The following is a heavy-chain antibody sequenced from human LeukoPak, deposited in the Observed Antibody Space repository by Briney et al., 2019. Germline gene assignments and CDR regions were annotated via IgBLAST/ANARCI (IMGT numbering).Heavy chain of an antibody. V-gene: IGHV1-18*01. D-gene: IGHD1-26*01. J-gene: IGHJ4*02. CDR1: GGTFSSYA. CDR3: ARATGSYSHFDY. CDR2: MSAYNGNT. Sequence: ASVKVSCKASGGTFSSYAISWVRQAPGQGLEWMGWMSAYNGNTNYAQKLQGRVTMTTDTSTSTAYMELRSLRSDDTAVYYCARATGSYSHFDYWGQGTLVTVSS.